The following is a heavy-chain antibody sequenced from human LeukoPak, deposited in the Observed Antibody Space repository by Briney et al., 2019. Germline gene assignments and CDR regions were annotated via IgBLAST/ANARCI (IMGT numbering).Heavy chain of an antibody. CDR2: INPNSGGT. V-gene: IGHV1-2*02. CDR1: GYTFTGYY. D-gene: IGHD3-16*02. Sequence: ASVKVSCKASGYTFTGYYMHWVRQAPGQGLEWMGWINPNSGGTNYAQKFQGRVTMTSDTSISTAYMELSRLRSDDTAVYYCAGDYVWGSYPALNYWGQGTLVTVSS. J-gene: IGHJ4*02. CDR3: AGDYVWGSYPALNY.